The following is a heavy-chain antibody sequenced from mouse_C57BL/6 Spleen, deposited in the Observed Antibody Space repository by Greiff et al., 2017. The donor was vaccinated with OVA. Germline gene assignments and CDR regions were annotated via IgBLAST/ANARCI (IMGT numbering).Heavy chain of an antibody. Sequence: DVKLQESGPGLVKPSQSLSLTCSVTGYSITSGYYWNWIRQFPGNKLEWMGYISYDGSNNYNPSLKNRISITRDTSKNQFFLKLNSVTTEDTATYYCASGPGTYYYAMDYWGQGTSVTVSS. CDR3: ASGPGTYYYAMDY. CDR1: GYSITSGYY. V-gene: IGHV3-6*01. D-gene: IGHD4-1*01. CDR2: ISYDGSN. J-gene: IGHJ4*01.